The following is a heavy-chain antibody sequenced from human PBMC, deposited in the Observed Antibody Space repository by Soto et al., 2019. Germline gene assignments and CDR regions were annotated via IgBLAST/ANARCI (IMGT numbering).Heavy chain of an antibody. V-gene: IGHV3-53*01. CDR2: IYSGGST. CDR3: ARDPDLGYCSSTSCYKGYYGMDV. J-gene: IGHJ6*02. D-gene: IGHD2-2*02. Sequence: GGSLRLSCAASGFTVSSNYMSWVRQAPGKGLEWVSVIYSGGSTYYADSVKGRFTISRDNSKNTLYLQMNSLRAEDTAVYYCARDPDLGYCSSTSCYKGYYGMDVWGQGTTVTVSS. CDR1: GFTVSSNY.